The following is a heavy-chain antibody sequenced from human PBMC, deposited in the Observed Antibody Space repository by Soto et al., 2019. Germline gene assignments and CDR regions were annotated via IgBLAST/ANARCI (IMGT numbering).Heavy chain of an antibody. CDR2: ITCSSGST. CDR3: AKLDWNYQGGSYLMDV. J-gene: IGHJ6*02. CDR1: GFTFSLYE. Sequence: SLRLSCEDSGFTFSLYEMSWFRQAPLNVLEWGSIITCSSGSTYFADFVKGRFTISRDNSKKTLYLQMNSLRAEDTAVFYCAKLDWNYQGGSYLMDVWGQGTTVTVSS. D-gene: IGHD1-7*01. V-gene: IGHV3-23*01.